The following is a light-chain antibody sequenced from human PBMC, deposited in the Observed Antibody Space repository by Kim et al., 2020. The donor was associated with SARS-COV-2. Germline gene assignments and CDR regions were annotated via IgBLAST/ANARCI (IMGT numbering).Light chain of an antibody. CDR1: SRHVGGYNN. J-gene: IGLJ2*01. CDR3: SSYAGSNNLV. CDR2: EVS. Sequence: QSFSIACTGTSRHVGGYNNVSWYQQHPREAPTIMIYEVSKRPSGGPDRFSGSKAGNTASLTVSGLQAEDEADYYCSSYAGSNNLVFGGGTQLTVL. V-gene: IGLV2-8*01.